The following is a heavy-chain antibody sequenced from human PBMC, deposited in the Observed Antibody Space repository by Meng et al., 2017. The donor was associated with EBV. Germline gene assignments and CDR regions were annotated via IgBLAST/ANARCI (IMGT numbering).Heavy chain of an antibody. Sequence: VQRVEAGGGFLLPGGSLRLSCAASGVTFISYWMHWVRQAAGKGLVWVLRINSDGSSTSYADSVKGRFTISRDNAKNSLYLQMNSLRAEDTAVYYCAREAPGDRFDYWGQGTLVTVSS. CDR1: GVTFISYW. D-gene: IGHD2-21*01. J-gene: IGHJ4*02. V-gene: IGHV3-74*01. CDR2: INSDGSST. CDR3: AREAPGDRFDY.